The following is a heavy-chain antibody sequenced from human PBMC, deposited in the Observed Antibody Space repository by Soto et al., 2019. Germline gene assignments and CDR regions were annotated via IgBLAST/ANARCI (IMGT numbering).Heavy chain of an antibody. CDR2: IYYSGST. J-gene: IGHJ4*02. V-gene: IGHV4-59*12. D-gene: IGHD3-22*01. CDR3: ARLTSYDSSGYYCY. Sequence: PSETLSLTCTVSGGSISSYYWSWIRQPPGKGLEWIGYIYYSGSTDYNPSLKSRLTLSVDNAKNSLYLQMNSLRAEDTAVYYCARLTSYDSSGYYCYWGQGALVTVSS. CDR1: GGSISSYY.